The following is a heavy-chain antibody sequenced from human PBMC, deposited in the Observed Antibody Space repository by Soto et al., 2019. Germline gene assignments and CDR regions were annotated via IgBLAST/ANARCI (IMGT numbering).Heavy chain of an antibody. Sequence: EVQLVESGGGLVQPGGSLRLSCAASGFTFRNYGMHWVRQSTGEGLEWVSAIGTIDDTYYPGSVKGRFTISRDNAKNSLYLQMNSLTPGDTAVYYCAREIPDTVTTNWYFDLWGRGTLVAVSS. V-gene: IGHV3-13*01. CDR2: IGTIDDT. CDR1: GFTFRNYG. J-gene: IGHJ2*01. D-gene: IGHD4-17*01. CDR3: AREIPDTVTTNWYFDL.